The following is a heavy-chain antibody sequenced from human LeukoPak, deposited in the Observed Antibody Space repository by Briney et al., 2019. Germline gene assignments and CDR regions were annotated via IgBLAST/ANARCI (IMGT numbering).Heavy chain of an antibody. CDR2: ISAYNGNS. Sequence: ASVKVSCKASGYTFTSYGISWVRQAPGQGLEWMGWISAYNGNSNYAQKLQGRVTITTDTSTSTGYVELRSLRSDDTAVYYCARDAGKTPYYYDSSGSYYYYYMDVWGKGTTVTVSS. D-gene: IGHD3-22*01. CDR1: GYTFTSYG. V-gene: IGHV1-18*01. CDR3: ARDAGKTPYYYDSSGSYYYYYMDV. J-gene: IGHJ6*03.